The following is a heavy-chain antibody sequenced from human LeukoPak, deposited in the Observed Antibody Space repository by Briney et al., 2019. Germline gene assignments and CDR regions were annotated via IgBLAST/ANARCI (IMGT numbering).Heavy chain of an antibody. V-gene: IGHV1-18*01. CDR2: ISAYNGNT. D-gene: IGHD2-15*01. CDR1: GYTFTSYG. Sequence: ASVKVSCKASGYTFTSYGISWVRQAPGQGLEWMGWISAYNGNTNYAQKLQGRVTMTTDTSTSTAYMELRSLRSDDTAVYYCARDRCSGGSCYSVGFDYWGQGTLVTVSS. CDR3: ARDRCSGGSCYSVGFDY. J-gene: IGHJ4*02.